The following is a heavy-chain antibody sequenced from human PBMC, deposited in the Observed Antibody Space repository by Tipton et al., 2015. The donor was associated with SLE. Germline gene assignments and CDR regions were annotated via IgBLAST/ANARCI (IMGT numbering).Heavy chain of an antibody. Sequence: TLSLTCAVYGGSFSGYYWSWIRQPPRKGLEWIGEINHSGSTNYNPSLKSRVTISVDTSKNQFSLKLSSVTAADTAVYYCAGLYSSSWLPFGYYYYGMYVWGQGTTVTVSS. CDR1: GGSFSGYY. CDR2: INHSGST. D-gene: IGHD6-13*01. J-gene: IGHJ6*02. CDR3: AGLYSSSWLPFGYYYYGMYV. V-gene: IGHV4-34*01.